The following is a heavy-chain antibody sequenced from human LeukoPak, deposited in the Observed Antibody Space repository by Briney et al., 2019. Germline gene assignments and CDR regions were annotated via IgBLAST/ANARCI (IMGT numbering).Heavy chain of an antibody. CDR1: GGSFSGYY. CDR2: INHSGST. CDR3: PRVPKGYCSSTSCYNRYYYGMDV. J-gene: IGHJ6*04. Sequence: SETLSLTCAVYGGSFSGYYWSWIRQPPGKGLEWIGEINHSGSTNYNPSLTSRVTISVDTSKNQFSLKLSSVTAADTAVYYCPRVPKGYCSSTSCYNRYYYGMDVWGKGTTVTVSS. V-gene: IGHV4-34*01. D-gene: IGHD2-2*02.